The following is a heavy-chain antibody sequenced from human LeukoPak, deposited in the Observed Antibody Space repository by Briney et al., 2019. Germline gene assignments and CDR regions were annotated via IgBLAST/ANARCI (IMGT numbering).Heavy chain of an antibody. CDR2: ISYDGSNK. CDR1: GFTFSSYA. CDR3: ASQGAAAGTGYSAFDI. J-gene: IGHJ3*02. D-gene: IGHD6-13*01. Sequence: GGSLRLSCAASGFTFSSYAMHWVRQAPGKGLEWVAVISYDGSNKYYADSVKGRFTISRDNSKNTLYLQMNNLRAEDTAVYYCASQGAAAGTGYSAFDIWGQGTMVTVSS. V-gene: IGHV3-30-3*01.